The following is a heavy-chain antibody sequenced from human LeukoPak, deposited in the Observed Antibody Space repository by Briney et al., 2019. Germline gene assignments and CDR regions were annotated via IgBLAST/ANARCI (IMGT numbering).Heavy chain of an antibody. CDR3: ARSYCGGDCATDY. Sequence: PGGSLRLSCAASGFTFSIYGMHWVRQAPGKGVEWVAVISYDGSNKYYADSVKGRFTISRDNSMNTLYLQMNSLRAEDTAVYYCARSYCGGDCATDYWGQGTLVTVSS. D-gene: IGHD2-21*02. J-gene: IGHJ4*02. CDR2: ISYDGSNK. CDR1: GFTFSIYG. V-gene: IGHV3-30*03.